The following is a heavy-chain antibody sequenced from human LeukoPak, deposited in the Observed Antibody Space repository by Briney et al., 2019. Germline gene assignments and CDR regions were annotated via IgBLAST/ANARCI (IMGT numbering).Heavy chain of an antibody. CDR2: IYTSGST. CDR3: AREWKSEYYDFWSGLGNDAFDI. D-gene: IGHD3-3*01. V-gene: IGHV4-4*07. Sequence: PSETLSLTCTVSGGSISSYYWSWIRQPAGKGLEWTGRIYTSGSTNYNPSLKSRVTMSVDTSKNQFSLKLSSVTAADTAVYYCAREWKSEYYDFWSGLGNDAFDIWGQGTMVTVSS. CDR1: GGSISSYY. J-gene: IGHJ3*02.